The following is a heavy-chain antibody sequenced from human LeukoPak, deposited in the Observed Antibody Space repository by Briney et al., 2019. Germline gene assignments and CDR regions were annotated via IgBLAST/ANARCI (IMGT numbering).Heavy chain of an antibody. V-gene: IGHV3-23*01. Sequence: GGSLRLSCAASGFTFSSYAMNWVRQAPGKGLEWVSAISGSGGSTYYADSVKGRFTISRDNSKNTLYLQMNSLRAEDTAVYYCAKDTNYDIVVEYFQHWGQGTLVTVSS. CDR2: ISGSGGST. J-gene: IGHJ1*01. D-gene: IGHD2-15*01. CDR3: AKDTNYDIVVEYFQH. CDR1: GFTFSSYA.